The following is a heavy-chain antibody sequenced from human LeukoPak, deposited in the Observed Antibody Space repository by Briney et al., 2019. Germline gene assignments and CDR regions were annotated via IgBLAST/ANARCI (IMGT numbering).Heavy chain of an antibody. CDR1: GYTFSSYL. D-gene: IGHD3-10*01. J-gene: IGHJ4*02. Sequence: GASVKVSCKASGYTFSSYLIHWVRQAPGQRLEWMGWINSGNGNTKYAQKFQDRVTITRDTSASTAYMELSSLRYEDTAVYYCARTYYSASGSYPYWGQGTLVTVSS. V-gene: IGHV1-3*04. CDR3: ARTYYSASGSYPY. CDR2: INSGNGNT.